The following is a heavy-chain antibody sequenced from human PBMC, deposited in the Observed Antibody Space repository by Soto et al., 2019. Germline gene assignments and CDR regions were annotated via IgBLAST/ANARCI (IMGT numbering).Heavy chain of an antibody. Sequence: QVQVVESGGGVVLPGTSLRLSCAASGITFSNFGMHWVCQAPGKGLEWVAVIWHDGKNKYYADSAKGRFTISRDNSKNTLYLQMNSLRVEDTAVYYCARDPGQDEAMDYWGQGTLVTVSS. CDR2: IWHDGKNK. CDR1: GITFSNFG. V-gene: IGHV3-33*01. CDR3: ARDPGQDEAMDY. J-gene: IGHJ4*02.